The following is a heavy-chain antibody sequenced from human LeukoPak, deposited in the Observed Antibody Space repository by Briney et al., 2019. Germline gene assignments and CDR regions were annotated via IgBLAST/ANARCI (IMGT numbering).Heavy chain of an antibody. V-gene: IGHV1-2*02. CDR1: GYIITGYY. J-gene: IGHJ5*02. D-gene: IGHD5-24*01. Sequence: ASVKVSCKASGYIITGYYMHWVRQAPGQGLEWMGWINPNNGATHYEQKFQGRVTLTRDTSITTAYMELFRLRSDDTAVYHCARDRGTWLQFVWFDPWGQGTLVTVSS. CDR2: INPNNGAT. CDR3: ARDRGTWLQFVWFDP.